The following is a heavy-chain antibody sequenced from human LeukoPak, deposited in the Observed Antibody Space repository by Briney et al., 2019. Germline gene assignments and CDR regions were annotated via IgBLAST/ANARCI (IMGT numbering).Heavy chain of an antibody. D-gene: IGHD1-1*01. CDR2: IYTSWST. J-gene: IGHJ4*02. CDR1: GGSISSYY. CDR3: ARDTTGRFDY. V-gene: IGHV4-4*07. Sequence: PSETLSLTSTVSGGSISSYYWSWIRQPAGKGLEWIGRIYTSWSTNYNPSLKSRVTISVDTSKNQFSMKLSSVTAADTAVYYCARDTTGRFDYWGQGTLVTVSS.